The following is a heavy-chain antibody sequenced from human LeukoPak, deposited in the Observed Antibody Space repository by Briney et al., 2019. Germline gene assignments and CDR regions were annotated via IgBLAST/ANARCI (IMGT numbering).Heavy chain of an antibody. V-gene: IGHV3-30*02. J-gene: IGHJ4*02. CDR3: VRDGSSWGNFDY. CDR1: GFTFTDTY. D-gene: IGHD7-27*01. Sequence: GGSLRLSCAVSGFTFTDTYMTWIRQAPGKGLEWVAFIRYDGSNKYYADSVKGRFTISRDNSKNTLYLQMNSLRTEDTAVYYCVRDGSSWGNFDYWGQGTLVSVSS. CDR2: IRYDGSNK.